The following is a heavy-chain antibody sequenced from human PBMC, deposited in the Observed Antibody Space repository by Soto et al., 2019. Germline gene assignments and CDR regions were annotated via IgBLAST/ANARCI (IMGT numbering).Heavy chain of an antibody. CDR2: IYPGDSDT. CDR1: GYSFTSYW. D-gene: IGHD6-6*01. J-gene: IGHJ6*02. V-gene: IGHV5-51*01. CDR3: AVYSSSSGYYYGMDV. Sequence: PXESLTISRKGSGYSFTSYWIGWVRQMPGKGLEWMGIIYPGDSDTRYSPSFQGQVTISADKSISTAYLQWSSLKASDTAMYYCAVYSSSSGYYYGMDVWGQGTTVTVSS.